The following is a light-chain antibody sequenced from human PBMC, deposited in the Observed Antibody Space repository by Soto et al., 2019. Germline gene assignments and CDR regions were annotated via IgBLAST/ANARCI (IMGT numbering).Light chain of an antibody. CDR1: SSYVGTYNL. Sequence: QSVLTQPASVSGSPGQSITISCTGTSSYVGTYNLVSWYQQEPGKAPKLMIFEGSKRPSGVSNRFSGSKSGNTASLTISGLQAEDEADYYCCSYAGSSTLVFGTGTKVPS. J-gene: IGLJ1*01. V-gene: IGLV2-23*03. CDR2: EGS. CDR3: CSYAGSSTLV.